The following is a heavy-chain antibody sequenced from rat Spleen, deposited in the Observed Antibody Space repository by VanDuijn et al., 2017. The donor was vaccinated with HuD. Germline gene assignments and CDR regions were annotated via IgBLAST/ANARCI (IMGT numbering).Heavy chain of an antibody. CDR1: GFNFNDYW. CDR3: TTDTFYDGTYYPGGFDY. Sequence: EVQLVESGGGLVQPGRSLKLSCAASGFNFNDYWMTWIRQAPGKGLEWIASITNIAGGTYYADSVKGRFTISRDNAKSTLYLQLDSLRSEDTATYYCTTDTFYDGTYYPGGFDYWGQGVMVTVSS. D-gene: IGHD1-12*02. V-gene: IGHV5-31*01. J-gene: IGHJ2*01. CDR2: ITNIAGGT.